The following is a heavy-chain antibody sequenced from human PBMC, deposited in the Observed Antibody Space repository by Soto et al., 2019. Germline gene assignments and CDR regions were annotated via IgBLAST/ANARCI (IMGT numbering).Heavy chain of an antibody. V-gene: IGHV1-3*01. Sequence: QVQLVQSGAEVKKPGASVKVSCKASGYTFTSYAMHWVRQAPGQRLEWMGWINAGNGNTKYSQKFQGRVTLTRDTSAITAYMELSSLRSEDTAVYYCARDGVGYYYGSGSQTNWFDPWGQGTLVTVSS. D-gene: IGHD3-10*01. J-gene: IGHJ5*02. CDR2: INAGNGNT. CDR1: GYTFTSYA. CDR3: ARDGVGYYYGSGSQTNWFDP.